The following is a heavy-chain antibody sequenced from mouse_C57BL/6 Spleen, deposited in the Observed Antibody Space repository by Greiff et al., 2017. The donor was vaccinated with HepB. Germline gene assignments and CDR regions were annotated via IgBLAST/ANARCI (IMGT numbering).Heavy chain of an antibody. CDR1: GYSITSGYY. J-gene: IGHJ4*01. CDR3: ARGRRTYYAMDY. D-gene: IGHD2-12*01. V-gene: IGHV3-6*01. CDR2: ISYDGSN. Sequence: DVKLQESGPGLVKPSQSLSLTCSVTGYSITSGYYWNWIRQFPGNKLEWMGYISYDGSNNYNPSLKNRISITRDTSKNQFFLKLNSVTTEDTATDYCARGRRTYYAMDYWGQGTSVTVSS.